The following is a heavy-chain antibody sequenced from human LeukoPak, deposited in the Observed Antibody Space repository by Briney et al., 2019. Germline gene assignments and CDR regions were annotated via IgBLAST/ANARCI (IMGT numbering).Heavy chain of an antibody. CDR3: AKDRGEYYFDS. D-gene: IGHD3-10*01. Sequence: GRSLRLSCAASGFMFRSFGMHWVRQTPGKGLEWVAVIWFDGSEKYYAVSVKGRFSISRDNSNSTLFLQMTSLRAEDTAIYYCAKDRGEYYFDSWGQGTLVTVSS. CDR1: GFMFRSFG. CDR2: IWFDGSEK. V-gene: IGHV3-33*06. J-gene: IGHJ4*02.